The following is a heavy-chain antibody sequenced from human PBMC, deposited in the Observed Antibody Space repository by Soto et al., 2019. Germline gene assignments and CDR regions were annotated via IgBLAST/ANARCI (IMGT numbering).Heavy chain of an antibody. D-gene: IGHD2-2*01. V-gene: IGHV1-18*01. Sequence: GASVKVSCKASGYTFTSYGISWVRQAPGQGLEWMGWISAYNVNTNYAQKLQGRVTMTTDTSTSTAYMELRSLIFDDTAVYYCASTHHPPLCDYWGQGTLVTVPS. CDR3: ASTHHPPLCDY. CDR1: GYTFTSYG. CDR2: ISAYNVNT. J-gene: IGHJ4*02.